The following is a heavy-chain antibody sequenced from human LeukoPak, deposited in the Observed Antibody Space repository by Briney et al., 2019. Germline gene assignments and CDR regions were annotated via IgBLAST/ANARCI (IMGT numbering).Heavy chain of an antibody. Sequence: PGGSLRLSCAASGFIFTGYFMSWVRQAPGKGLEWVASIKNDGSEKYYVDSVRGRYTISRDNTKNSLYLQMSSLRAEDTAVYYCATDRGWRTSGYYLYYFEYWGQGTLVTFSS. CDR2: IKNDGSEK. J-gene: IGHJ4*02. CDR1: GFIFTGYF. V-gene: IGHV3-7*01. D-gene: IGHD3-3*01. CDR3: ATDRGWRTSGYYLYYFEY.